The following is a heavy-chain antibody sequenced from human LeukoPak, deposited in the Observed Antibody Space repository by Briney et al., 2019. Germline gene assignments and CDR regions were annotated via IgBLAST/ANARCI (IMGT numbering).Heavy chain of an antibody. V-gene: IGHV4-39*01. CDR3: ARHLYFYGSGSRYFDF. CDR2: VYHSEST. Sequence: SETLSLTCTVSGDSISSRNIYWGWIRQAPGKGLEWIGTVYHSESTYYNPSLETRVIISADTSKNQLSLGLSSVTAADTTLYYCARHLYFYGSGSRYFDFWGQGTLVTVSS. CDR1: GDSISSRNIY. D-gene: IGHD3-10*01. J-gene: IGHJ4*02.